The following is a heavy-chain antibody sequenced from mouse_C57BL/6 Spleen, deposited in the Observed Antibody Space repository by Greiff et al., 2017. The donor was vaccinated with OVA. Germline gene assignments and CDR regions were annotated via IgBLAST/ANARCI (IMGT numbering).Heavy chain of an antibody. J-gene: IGHJ4*01. CDR1: GFTFSDYG. CDR3: AREGHYYAMDY. V-gene: IGHV5-17*01. CDR2: ISSGSSTI. D-gene: IGHD3-3*01. Sequence: EVQGVESGGGLVKPGGSLTLSCAASGFTFSDYGMHWVRQAPEKGLEWVAYISSGSSTIYYADTVKGRFTISRDNAKNTLFLQVTSLGAEDTAMYYCAREGHYYAMDYWGQGTSVTVSS.